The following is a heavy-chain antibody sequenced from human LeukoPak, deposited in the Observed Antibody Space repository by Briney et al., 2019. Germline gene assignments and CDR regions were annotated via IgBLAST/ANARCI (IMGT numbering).Heavy chain of an antibody. D-gene: IGHD1/OR15-1a*01. Sequence: PGGSLRLSCAASGFTFSSYSMNWVRQAPGKGLEWVSTFTGSGGSTYHADSVKGRFTISRDDSKNTLYLQMNSLRAEDTAVYYCAKVSSSSWNNYFDYWGQGTLVTVSP. CDR2: FTGSGGST. J-gene: IGHJ4*02. CDR1: GFTFSSYS. CDR3: AKVSSSSWNNYFDY. V-gene: IGHV3-23*01.